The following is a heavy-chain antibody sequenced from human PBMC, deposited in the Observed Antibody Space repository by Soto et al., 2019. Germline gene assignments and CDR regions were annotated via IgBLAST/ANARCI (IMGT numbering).Heavy chain of an antibody. D-gene: IGHD6-6*01. CDR1: GFTFSSYG. CDR2: IWYDGSNK. V-gene: IGHV3-33*01. CDR3: ARDPIAARPREYWFDP. J-gene: IGHJ5*02. Sequence: QVQLVESGGGVVQPGRSLRLSCAASGFTFSSYGMHWVRQAPGKGLEWVAVIWYDGSNKYYADSVKGRFTISRDNSKNTLYLQMTSLRAEDTAVYYCARDPIAARPREYWFDPWGQGTLVTVSS.